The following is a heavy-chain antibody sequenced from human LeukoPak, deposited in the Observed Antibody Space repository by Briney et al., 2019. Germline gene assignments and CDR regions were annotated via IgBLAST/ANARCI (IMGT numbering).Heavy chain of an antibody. CDR3: ARRASGYSYGFYFDY. CDR1: GGSISSYY. CDR2: IYYSGST. J-gene: IGHJ4*02. V-gene: IGHV4-59*08. D-gene: IGHD5-18*01. Sequence: SETLSLTCTVSGGSISSYYWSWIRQPPGKGLEWIGYIYYSGSTNYNPSLKSRVTISVDTSKNQFSLKLSSVTAADTAVYYCARRASGYSYGFYFDYWGQGTLVTASS.